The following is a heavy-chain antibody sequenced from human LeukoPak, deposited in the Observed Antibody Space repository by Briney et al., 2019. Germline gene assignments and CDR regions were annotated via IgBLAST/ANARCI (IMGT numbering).Heavy chain of an antibody. Sequence: GGSLRLSCAASGFTFSNYWMSWVRQAPGKGREGVDNIKEDGSEINYADSVKGRFTISRDNAKTSLYLQMNSLRAEDTGVYCCARDKYCSDDNCDGGSKFAYWGQGTLVTVSS. V-gene: IGHV3-7*01. CDR2: IKEDGSEI. J-gene: IGHJ4*02. CDR1: GFTFSNYW. D-gene: IGHD2-15*01. CDR3: ARDKYCSDDNCDGGSKFAY.